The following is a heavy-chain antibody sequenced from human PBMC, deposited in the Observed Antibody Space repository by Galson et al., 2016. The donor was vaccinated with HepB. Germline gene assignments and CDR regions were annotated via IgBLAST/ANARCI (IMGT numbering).Heavy chain of an antibody. V-gene: IGHV4-59*01. D-gene: IGHD1/OR15-1a*01. Sequence: ETLSLTCTVSGDSISNYYWSWIRQPPGKGLEWIGYIFYSGSTNYNPSLKGRITISADTPKNQFSLRLRSVTAADTAVYYCARDRGDFNNGAFGWFDAWSQGTLVTVSS. CDR3: ARDRGDFNNGAFGWFDA. J-gene: IGHJ5*02. CDR2: IFYSGST. CDR1: GDSISNYY.